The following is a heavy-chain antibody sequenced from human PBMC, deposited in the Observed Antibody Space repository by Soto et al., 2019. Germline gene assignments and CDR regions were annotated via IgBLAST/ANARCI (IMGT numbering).Heavy chain of an antibody. Sequence: QVQLVQSGAEVKKPGASVKVSCKASGYTFTSYDINWVRQATGQGLEWMGWMNPNSGNTGYAQKFHGRVTMTRNTSTGTAYMELSSLRSEDTAVYYCARDLTGYYDSPGYWGQGTLVTVSS. V-gene: IGHV1-8*01. D-gene: IGHD3-22*01. CDR3: ARDLTGYYDSPGY. CDR1: GYTFTSYD. J-gene: IGHJ4*02. CDR2: MNPNSGNT.